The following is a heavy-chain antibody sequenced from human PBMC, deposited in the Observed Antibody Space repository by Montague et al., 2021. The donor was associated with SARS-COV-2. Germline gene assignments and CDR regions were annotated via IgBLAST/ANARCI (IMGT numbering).Heavy chain of an antibody. V-gene: IGHV4-34*04. J-gene: IGHJ4*02. CDR3: ARGGLHLLYGGHYFDY. Sequence: SETLSLTCTVYGGSFSGYYWNWIRQSPGRGLEWIGEINHRGTTNNNPSLKSRATISVDASKDQFSLKLTSVTAADAAVYYCARGGLHLLYGGHYFDYWGQGTLDTVSS. CDR2: INHRGTT. D-gene: IGHD2-2*02. CDR1: GGSFSGYY.